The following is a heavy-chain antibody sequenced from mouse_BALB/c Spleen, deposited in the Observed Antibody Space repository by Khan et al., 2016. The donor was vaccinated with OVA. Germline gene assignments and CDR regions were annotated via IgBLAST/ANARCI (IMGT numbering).Heavy chain of an antibody. CDR3: AGSTYRYAFAY. D-gene: IGHD2-14*01. J-gene: IGHJ3*01. Sequence: EVQLQESGPSLVKPSQTLSLTCSVTGDSITSGYWSWIRKFPGNKLEYMVYMIYSGNTYYNPSLKRLISITRHTSKNQFYLQLNSVTTEDTATYYCAGSTYRYAFAYWGQGTLVTVSA. CDR2: MIYSGNT. V-gene: IGHV3-8*02. CDR1: GDSITSGY.